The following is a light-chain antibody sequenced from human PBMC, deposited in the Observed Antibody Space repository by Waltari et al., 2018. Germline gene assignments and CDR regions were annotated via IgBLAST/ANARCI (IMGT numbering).Light chain of an antibody. CDR2: HAN. J-gene: IGLJ2*01. CDR1: KLGDKY. V-gene: IGLV3-1*01. Sequence: SYDLTQPPSVSVSPGQTANISCSAEKLGDKYACWYQQKPGQSPLLVIYHANKRPSGILERFSGSSSGNPATLTMIGTQTVDEADYYCQAWHRFAAFFGGGTKLTVL. CDR3: QAWHRFAAF.